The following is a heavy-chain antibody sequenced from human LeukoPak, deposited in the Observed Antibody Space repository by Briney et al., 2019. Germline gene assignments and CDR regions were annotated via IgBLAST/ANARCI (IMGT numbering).Heavy chain of an antibody. CDR3: AKGTPQYFQH. CDR2: IWYDGSNK. J-gene: IGHJ1*01. CDR1: GFSFSNYG. D-gene: IGHD1-14*01. V-gene: IGHV3-30*02. Sequence: GGSLRLSCAASGFSFSNYGIHWVRQAPGKGLEWVALIWYDGSNKYYADSVKGRFTISRDDSKNTLYLQMNSLRAEDTAVYYCAKGTPQYFQHWGQGTLVTVSS.